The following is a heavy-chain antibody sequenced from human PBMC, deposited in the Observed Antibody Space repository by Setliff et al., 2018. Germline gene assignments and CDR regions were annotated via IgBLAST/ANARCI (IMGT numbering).Heavy chain of an antibody. CDR3: ALTTLSLCSGGNCPNALDI. CDR2: IRGFNGVT. D-gene: IGHD2-15*01. V-gene: IGHV1-18*01. CDR1: GYILTSSG. J-gene: IGHJ3*02. Sequence: ASVKVSCKASGYILTSSGITWVRQAPGQGLEWMGWIRGFNGVTNYAQTFQGRITMATDTSTKMAHMELSSLRSDDTAVYFCALTTLSLCSGGNCPNALDIWGQGTMVTVSS.